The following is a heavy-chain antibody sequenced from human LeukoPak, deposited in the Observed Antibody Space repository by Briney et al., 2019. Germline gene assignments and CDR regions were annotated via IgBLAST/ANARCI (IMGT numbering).Heavy chain of an antibody. Sequence: AGGSLRLSCAASGFTFRNYALHWVRQAPGKGLEWVAFISFDGTKKYYADSLKGRFTISRDNSKNTLSLQMNSPRVEDTAVYYCASLATIIIVPTATPHDYFDPWGQGTVVTVSS. CDR2: ISFDGTKK. D-gene: IGHD2-2*01. V-gene: IGHV3-30-3*01. CDR1: GFTFRNYA. J-gene: IGHJ5*02. CDR3: ASLATIIIVPTATPHDYFDP.